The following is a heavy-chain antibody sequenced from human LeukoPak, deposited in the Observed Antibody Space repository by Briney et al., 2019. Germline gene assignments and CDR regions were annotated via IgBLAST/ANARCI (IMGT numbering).Heavy chain of an antibody. J-gene: IGHJ3*02. CDR2: ISSSSSYI. V-gene: IGHV3-21*01. CDR1: GFTFDDYA. CDR3: ARGEGAFDI. Sequence: PGGSLRLSCAASGFTFDDYAMHWVRQAPGKGLEWVSSISSSSSYIYYADSVKGRFTISRDNAKNSLYLQMNSLRAEDTAVYYCARGEGAFDIWGQGTMVTVSS. D-gene: IGHD3-16*01.